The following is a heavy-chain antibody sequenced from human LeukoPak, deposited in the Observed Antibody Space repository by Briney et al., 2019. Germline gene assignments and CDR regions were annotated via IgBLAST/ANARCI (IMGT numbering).Heavy chain of an antibody. CDR1: GFTLSSYA. CDR2: VDGGGGGT. J-gene: IGHJ6*02. V-gene: IGHV3-23*01. CDR3: ARDCSSTSCYTGLTGYYGMDV. D-gene: IGHD2-2*02. Sequence: GGSLRLSCAASGFTLSSYAMTWVRQAPGRGLEWVSSVDGGGGGTYYADSVKGRFTISRDNSKDTLYLQMNGLRAEDTAVYYCARDCSSTSCYTGLTGYYGMDVWGQGTTVTVSS.